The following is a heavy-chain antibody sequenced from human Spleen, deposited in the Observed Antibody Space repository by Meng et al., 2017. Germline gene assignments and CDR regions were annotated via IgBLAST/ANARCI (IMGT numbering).Heavy chain of an antibody. CDR3: ARGDSSIAVAETYYFHS. D-gene: IGHD6-19*01. CDR1: GGTFSSYS. J-gene: IGHJ4*02. V-gene: IGHV1-69*08. CDR2: IVPILGKV. Sequence: SVKVSCKASGGTFSSYSVSWVRQAPGQGLKWMGRIVPILGKVDYAQKFQGRLTIIADKSTGTAYMELSSLRSDDTAVYYCARGDSSIAVAETYYFHSWGQGTLVTVSS.